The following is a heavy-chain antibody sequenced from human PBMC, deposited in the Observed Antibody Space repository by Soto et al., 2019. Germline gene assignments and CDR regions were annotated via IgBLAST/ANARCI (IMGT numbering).Heavy chain of an antibody. D-gene: IGHD2-15*01. J-gene: IGHJ4*02. CDR2: ISGSGGST. CDR1: GFTFSSYA. V-gene: IGHV3-23*01. Sequence: EVQLLESGGGLVQPGGSLRLSCAASGFTFSSYAMSWVRQAPGKGLEWVSAISGSGGSTYYADSGKGRFTISRDNSKNTLYLQMNSLRAEDTAVYYCAKDRNSVVVALLDYWGQGTLVTVSS. CDR3: AKDRNSVVVALLDY.